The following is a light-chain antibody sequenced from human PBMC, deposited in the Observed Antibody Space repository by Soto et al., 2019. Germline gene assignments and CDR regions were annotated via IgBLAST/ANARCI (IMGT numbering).Light chain of an antibody. J-gene: IGKJ5*01. CDR3: QQYGSSPPIT. CDR1: QSVSSN. V-gene: IGKV3-15*01. Sequence: EIVMTQSPATLSVSPGERATLSCRASQSVSSNLAWYQQKPGQAPRLLIYGASTRATGIPARFSGSGSGTDCTLTISRLEPEDFAVYFCQQYGSSPPITFGQGTRLEIK. CDR2: GAS.